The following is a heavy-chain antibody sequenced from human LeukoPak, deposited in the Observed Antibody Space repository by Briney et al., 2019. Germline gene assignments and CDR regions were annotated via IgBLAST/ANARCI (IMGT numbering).Heavy chain of an antibody. V-gene: IGHV4-59*01. CDR2: IYYSGST. Sequence: PSEALSLTCTVSGGSISSYYWSWIRQPPGKGLEWIGYIYYSGSTNYNPSLKSRVTISVDTSKNQFSLKLSSVTAADTAVYYCARSVLVGAAMREFDYWGQGTLVTVSS. CDR3: ARSVLVGAAMREFDY. CDR1: GGSISSYY. J-gene: IGHJ4*02. D-gene: IGHD1-26*01.